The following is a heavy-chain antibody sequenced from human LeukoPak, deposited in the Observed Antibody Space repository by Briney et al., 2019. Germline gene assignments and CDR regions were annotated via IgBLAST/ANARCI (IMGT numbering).Heavy chain of an antibody. CDR2: ISSSSSYI. Sequence: GGSLRLSCAASGFTFCSYSMNWVRQAPGKGLEWVSSISSSSSYIYYADSVKGRFTISRDNAKNSLYLQMNSLRAEDTAVYYCARDSLATMIVVGSFDYWGQGTLVTVSS. J-gene: IGHJ4*02. V-gene: IGHV3-21*01. CDR1: GFTFCSYS. D-gene: IGHD3-22*01. CDR3: ARDSLATMIVVGSFDY.